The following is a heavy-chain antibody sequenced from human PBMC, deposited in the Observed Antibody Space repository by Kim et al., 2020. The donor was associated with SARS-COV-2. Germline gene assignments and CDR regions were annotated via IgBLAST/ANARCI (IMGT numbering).Heavy chain of an antibody. Sequence: GGSLRLSWAASGFTFDDYAMHWVRQAPGKGLEWVSGISWNSGSIGYADSVKGRFTISRDNAKNSLYLQMNSLRAEDTALYYCAKSAYCSSTSCYHFDYWGQGTLVTVSS. CDR2: ISWNSGSI. CDR1: GFTFDDYA. CDR3: AKSAYCSSTSCYHFDY. V-gene: IGHV3-9*01. J-gene: IGHJ4*02. D-gene: IGHD2-2*01.